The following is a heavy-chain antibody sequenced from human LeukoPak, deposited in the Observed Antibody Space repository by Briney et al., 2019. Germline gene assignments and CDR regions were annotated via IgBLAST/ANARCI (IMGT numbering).Heavy chain of an antibody. CDR3: ASQYYYGSGSPGAPFDY. CDR2: IYTSGST. Sequence: SETLSLTCTVSGGSISSSSYYRGWIRQPAGKGLEWIGRIYTSGSTNYNPSLKSRVTISVDTSKNQFSLKLSSVTAADTAVYYCASQYYYGSGSPGAPFDYWGQGTLVTVSS. J-gene: IGHJ4*02. D-gene: IGHD3-10*01. CDR1: GGSISSSSYY. V-gene: IGHV4-61*02.